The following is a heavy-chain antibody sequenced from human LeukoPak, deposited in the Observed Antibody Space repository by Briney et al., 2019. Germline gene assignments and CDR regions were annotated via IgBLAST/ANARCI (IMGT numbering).Heavy chain of an antibody. J-gene: IGHJ4*02. D-gene: IGHD3-16*01. CDR3: ARGGTVHDY. CDR1: GFTFSSYE. CDR2: ISSSGSTT. Sequence: GGSLRLSCAASGFTFSSYEMNWVRQAPGKGLEWVSYISSSGSTTYYADSVKGRLTISRDNAKNSLYLQMNSLRAEDTAVYYCARGGTVHDYWGQGTLVTVSS. V-gene: IGHV3-48*03.